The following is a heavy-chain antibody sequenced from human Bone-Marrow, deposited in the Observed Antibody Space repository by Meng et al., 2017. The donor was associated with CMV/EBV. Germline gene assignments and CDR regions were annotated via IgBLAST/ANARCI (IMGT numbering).Heavy chain of an antibody. V-gene: IGHV3-7*01. CDR2: IKQDGSEK. CDR1: GFTFDDYG. D-gene: IGHD2-2*01. CDR3: ASHIVVPAAFPLFDI. Sequence: GGSLRLSCAASGFTFDDYGMSWVRQAPGKGLEWVANIKQDGSEKYYVDSVKGRFTISRDNAKHSLYLQMNSLRAEDTAVYYCASHIVVPAAFPLFDIWGQGTMVTVSS. J-gene: IGHJ3*02.